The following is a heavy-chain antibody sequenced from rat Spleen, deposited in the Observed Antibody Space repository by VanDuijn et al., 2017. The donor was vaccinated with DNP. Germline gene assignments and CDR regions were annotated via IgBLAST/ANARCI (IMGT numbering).Heavy chain of an antibody. CDR1: GFTFSDYY. CDR3: TTDFERGY. J-gene: IGHJ2*01. Sequence: EVQLVGSGGGLVQPGRSLKLSCAASGFTFSDYYMAWVRQAPTKGLDWVATISASGGSTSYRDSVKGRFTISRDNAKSTLYLQMDSLRSEDTATYYCTTDFERGYWGQGVMVTVSS. CDR2: ISASGGST. D-gene: IGHD1-11*01. V-gene: IGHV5-27*01.